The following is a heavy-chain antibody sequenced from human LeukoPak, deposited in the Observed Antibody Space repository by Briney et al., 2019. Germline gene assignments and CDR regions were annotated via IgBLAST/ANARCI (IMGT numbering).Heavy chain of an antibody. CDR1: GDDVSSKNGA. V-gene: IGHV6-1*01. CDR3: ARDLGNTGWHTFDY. CDR2: TYYRSKWYN. J-gene: IGHJ4*02. Sequence: SQTLLLTCVVSGDDVSSKNGAWNWIRQSPSRGLEWLGRTYYRSKWYNDYAESMEGRIIISQDTSKNQYPLHLNSVTPDDTAVYYCARDLGNTGWHTFDYWGQGTLVTVSS. D-gene: IGHD6-19*01.